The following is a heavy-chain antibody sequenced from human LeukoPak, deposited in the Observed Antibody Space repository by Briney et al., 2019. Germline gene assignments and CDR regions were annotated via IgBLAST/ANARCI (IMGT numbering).Heavy chain of an antibody. J-gene: IGHJ4*02. Sequence: SVKVSCKASGATFSSYAISWVRQAPGQGLEWMGRIIPILGIVNYAQKCQGRVTITADKSTSTAYMELSSLRSEDTAVYYCAREGPRVYYDSSGTFDYWGQGTLVTVSS. D-gene: IGHD3-22*01. CDR3: AREGPRVYYDSSGTFDY. CDR1: GATFSSYA. CDR2: IIPILGIV. V-gene: IGHV1-69*04.